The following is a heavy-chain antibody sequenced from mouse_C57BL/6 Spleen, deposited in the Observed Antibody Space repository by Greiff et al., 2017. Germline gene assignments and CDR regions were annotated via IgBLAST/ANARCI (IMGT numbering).Heavy chain of an antibody. CDR3: ARSITTPVAGFAY. D-gene: IGHD1-1*01. CDR1: GYTFTDYE. CDR2: IDPETGGT. Sequence: VQLQQSGAELVRPGASVTLSCKASGYTFTDYEMHWVKQTPVHGLEWIGAIDPETGGTAYNQKFKGKAILTADKSSSTAYMELRSLTSEDSAVYYCARSITTPVAGFAYWGQGTLVTVSA. V-gene: IGHV1-15*01. J-gene: IGHJ3*01.